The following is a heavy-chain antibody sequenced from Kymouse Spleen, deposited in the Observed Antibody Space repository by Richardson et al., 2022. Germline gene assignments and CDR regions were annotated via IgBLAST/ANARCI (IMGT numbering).Heavy chain of an antibody. CDR1: GGSISSSSYY. D-gene: IGHD1-7*01. Sequence: QLQLQESGPGLVKPSETLSLTCTVSGGSISSSSYYWGWIRQPPGKGLEWIGSIYYSGSTYYNPSLKSRVTISVDTSKNQFSLKLSSVTAADTAVYYCARDRLELRGYYYYGMDVWGQGTTVTVSS. V-gene: IGHV4-39*01. CDR2: IYYSGST. J-gene: IGHJ6*02. CDR3: ARDRLELRGYYYYGMDV.